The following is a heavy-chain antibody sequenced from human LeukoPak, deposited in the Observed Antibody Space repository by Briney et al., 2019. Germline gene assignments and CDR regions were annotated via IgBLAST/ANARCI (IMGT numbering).Heavy chain of an antibody. CDR3: ARGVGRITMVRGVKAPYINWFDP. CDR2: ISGSGGST. D-gene: IGHD3-10*01. CDR1: GFTFSSYA. J-gene: IGHJ5*02. Sequence: GGSLRLSCAASGFTFSSYAMSWVRQAPGKGLEWVSAISGSGGSTYCADSVKGRFTISRDNSKNTLYLQMNSLRAEDTAVYYCARGVGRITMVRGVKAPYINWFDPWGQGTLVTVSS. V-gene: IGHV3-23*01.